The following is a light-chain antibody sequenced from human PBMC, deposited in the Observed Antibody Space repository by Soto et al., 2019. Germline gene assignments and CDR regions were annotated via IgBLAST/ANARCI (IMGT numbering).Light chain of an antibody. V-gene: IGLV2-8*01. CDR1: SSDVGGYNY. J-gene: IGLJ1*01. CDR3: SSYAGSNNFV. CDR2: EVS. Sequence: QAVLTQPPSPSGSPGQSVTISFPGTSSDVGGYNYVSWYQQHPGKAPKLMIYEVSKRPSGVPDRFSGSKSGNTASLTVSGLQAEDEADYYCSSYAGSNNFVFGTGTKVTVL.